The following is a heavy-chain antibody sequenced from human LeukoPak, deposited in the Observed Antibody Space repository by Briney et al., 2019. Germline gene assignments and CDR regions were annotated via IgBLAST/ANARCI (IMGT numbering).Heavy chain of an antibody. V-gene: IGHV3-53*01. J-gene: IGHJ4*02. CDR1: GFTVSSNY. CDR2: IYSGGST. Sequence: GGSLRLSCAASGFTVSSNYMSWVRQAPGKGLEWVSVIYSGGSTYYADSVKGRFTNSRDNSKNTLYLQMYSLRAEDTAVYYCQGSSIAARPTGGWGQGTLVTVSS. CDR3: QGSSIAARPTGG. D-gene: IGHD6-6*01.